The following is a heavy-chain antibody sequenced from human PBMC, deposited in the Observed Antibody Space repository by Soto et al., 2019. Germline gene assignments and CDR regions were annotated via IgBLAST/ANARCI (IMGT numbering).Heavy chain of an antibody. V-gene: IGHV3-23*01. J-gene: IGHJ4*02. Sequence: SGGSLRLSCAASGFTFSSYAMSWVRQAPGKGLEWVSAISGSGGSTYYADSVKGRFTISRDNSKNTLYLQMNSLRAEDTAVYYCAKVEVAAADGRRYFDYWGQGTLVTVSS. CDR1: GFTFSSYA. CDR3: AKVEVAAADGRRYFDY. D-gene: IGHD6-13*01. CDR2: ISGSGGST.